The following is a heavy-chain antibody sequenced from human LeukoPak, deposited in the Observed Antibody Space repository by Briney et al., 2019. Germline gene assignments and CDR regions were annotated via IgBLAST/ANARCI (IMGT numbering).Heavy chain of an antibody. Sequence: PGGSLRLSCAASGFTFSSYSMNWVRQAPGKGLEWVSSISSSSSYIYYADSVKGRFTISRDNAKNSLYLQMNSLRAEDTAVYYCARGRGYYDSSGYLDYWGQGTLVTVSS. D-gene: IGHD3-22*01. CDR3: ARGRGYYDSSGYLDY. V-gene: IGHV3-21*01. J-gene: IGHJ4*02. CDR2: ISSSSSYI. CDR1: GFTFSSYS.